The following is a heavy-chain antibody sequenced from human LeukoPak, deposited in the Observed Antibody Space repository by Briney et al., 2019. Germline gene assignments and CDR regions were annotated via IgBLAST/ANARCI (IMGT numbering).Heavy chain of an antibody. CDR3: ARGFYGDPGYYYYYYMDV. Sequence: SVKVSCKPSLGTFSSYAISWVRQAPGQGLEWMGGIIPIFGTANYAQKFQGRVTITADESTSTAYMELSSLRSEDTAVYYCARGFYGDPGYYYYYYMDVWGKGTTVTASS. V-gene: IGHV1-69*01. CDR2: IIPIFGTA. J-gene: IGHJ6*03. D-gene: IGHD4-17*01. CDR1: LGTFSSYA.